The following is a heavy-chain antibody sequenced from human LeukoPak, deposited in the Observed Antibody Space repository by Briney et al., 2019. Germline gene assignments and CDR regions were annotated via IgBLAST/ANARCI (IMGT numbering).Heavy chain of an antibody. CDR3: ARGRVREVLVTPFDY. Sequence: SDTLSLTCAVSDYSVSSNNWWGWIRQPPGKGLEWIGYIYYSGVTYYNPSLKSRVTISVDTSKNQFSLKLSSVTAADTAVYYCARGRVREVLVTPFDYWGQGTLVTVSS. D-gene: IGHD3-9*01. V-gene: IGHV4-28*03. CDR2: IYYSGVT. CDR1: DYSVSSNNW. J-gene: IGHJ4*02.